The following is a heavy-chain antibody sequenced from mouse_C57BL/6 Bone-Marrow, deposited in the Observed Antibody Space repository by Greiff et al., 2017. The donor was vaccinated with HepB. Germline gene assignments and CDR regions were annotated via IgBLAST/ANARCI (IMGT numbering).Heavy chain of an antibody. V-gene: IGHV1-26*01. CDR1: GYTFTDYY. Sequence: EVQLQQSGPELVKPGASVKISCKASGYTFTDYYMNWVKQSHGKSLEWIGDINPNNGGTSYNQKFKGKATLTVDKSSSTAYMELRSLTSEDSAVYYCARSYGNGDWFAYWGQGTLVTVSA. CDR2: INPNNGGT. J-gene: IGHJ3*01. D-gene: IGHD2-1*01. CDR3: ARSYGNGDWFAY.